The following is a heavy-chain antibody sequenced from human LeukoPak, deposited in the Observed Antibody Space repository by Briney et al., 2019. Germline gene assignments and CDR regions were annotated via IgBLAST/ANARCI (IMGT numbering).Heavy chain of an antibody. Sequence: ASVTVSCKASGYTFINYYLHWVRQAPGQGLVWMGQINPNTDSTNCARMFQGRVTMTADTSTSTVYMELNSLTSDDTAVYYCARDLSGWGNSIYWGQGTPVTVS. CDR2: INPNTDST. D-gene: IGHD2/OR15-2a*01. CDR1: GYTFINYY. V-gene: IGHV1-46*01. CDR3: ARDLSGWGNSIY. J-gene: IGHJ4*02.